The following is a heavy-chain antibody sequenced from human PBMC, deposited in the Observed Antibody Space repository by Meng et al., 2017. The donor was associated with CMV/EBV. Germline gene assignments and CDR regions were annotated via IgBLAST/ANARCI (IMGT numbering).Heavy chain of an antibody. Sequence: SETLSLTCTVPGGSISSSSYYWGWIRQPPGKGLGWIGSIYYSGSTYYNPSLKSRVTISVDTSKNQFSLKLSSVTAADTAVYYCARLTRRKFSSIAARDTDYWGQGTLVTVSS. CDR1: GGSISSSSYY. J-gene: IGHJ4*02. D-gene: IGHD6-6*01. V-gene: IGHV4-39*01. CDR2: IYYSGST. CDR3: ARLTRRKFSSIAARDTDY.